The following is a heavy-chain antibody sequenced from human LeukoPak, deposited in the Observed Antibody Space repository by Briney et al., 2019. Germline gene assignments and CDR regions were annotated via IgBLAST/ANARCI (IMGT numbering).Heavy chain of an antibody. V-gene: IGHV3-7*03. CDR2: IKEDGSES. D-gene: IGHD5-12*01. Sequence: GGSLRLSCAVSGFTFSSDWMTWVRQAPGKGLEWVANIKEDGSESYYVDSVKGRFTISRDNTKNSLYLQMNSLRAEDTAVYYCARFPRDPWRFDYWGQGTLVTVSS. CDR3: ARFPRDPWRFDY. CDR1: GFTFSSDW. J-gene: IGHJ4*02.